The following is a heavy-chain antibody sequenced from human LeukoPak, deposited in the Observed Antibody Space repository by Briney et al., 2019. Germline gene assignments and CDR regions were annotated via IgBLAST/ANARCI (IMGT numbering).Heavy chain of an antibody. J-gene: IGHJ4*02. CDR3: AREVGSLELPHSDY. CDR2: IKQDGSEK. D-gene: IGHD1-7*01. Sequence: PGGSLRLSCAASGFTFSNYWMSWVRQAPGKGLEWVANIKQDGSEKYYVDSVKGRSTISRDNAKNSLYLQMNSLRAEDTAVYYCAREVGSLELPHSDYWGQGTLVTVSS. V-gene: IGHV3-7*01. CDR1: GFTFSNYW.